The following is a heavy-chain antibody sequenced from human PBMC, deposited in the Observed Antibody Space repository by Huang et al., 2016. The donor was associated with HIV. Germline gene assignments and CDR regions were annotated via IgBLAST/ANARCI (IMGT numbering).Heavy chain of an antibody. D-gene: IGHD3-22*01. CDR2: ISYDGSNK. J-gene: IGHJ4*02. V-gene: IGHV3-30-3*01. CDR3: ARDSSPDLYDGSGYYSRLLVY. Sequence: QVQLVESGGGVVQPGRSLRLSCAASGFTFSSYARHWVRQAPGKGLGWVAVISYDGSNKYYAGYVKGRFTISRDNSKNTLYLQMNSLRAEDTAVYYCARDSSPDLYDGSGYYSRLLVYWGQGTLVTVSS. CDR1: GFTFSSYA.